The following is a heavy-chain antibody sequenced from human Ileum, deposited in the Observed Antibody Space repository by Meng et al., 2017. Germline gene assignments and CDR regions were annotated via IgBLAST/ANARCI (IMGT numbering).Heavy chain of an antibody. CDR3: VRNEGYSLGD. V-gene: IGHV4-4*02. Sequence: QGQLQEAGPALVKPSGTLSLTCAVSGDSSSSRDWWSWVRQPPGKGLEWIGEISQESGRTNYNPSLKSRVTISLDKSKNQFSLNLNSVTAADTAVYYCVRNEGYSLGDWGQGTLVTVSS. CDR1: GDSSSSRDW. CDR2: ISQESGRT. D-gene: IGHD2-21*01. J-gene: IGHJ4*02.